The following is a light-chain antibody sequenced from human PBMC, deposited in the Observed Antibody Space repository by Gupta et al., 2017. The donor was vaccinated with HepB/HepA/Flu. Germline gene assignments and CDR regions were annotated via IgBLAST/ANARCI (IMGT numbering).Light chain of an antibody. Sequence: SALTQPASVSGSPGQSITISCTGIGSEFGDFDHVAWYRQHPDRAPKLLISDVSTRPSGVSRRFSGSTSGNTASLTISGLQAEEEGDYYCSSFTSPPTLVVFGGGTKVTVL. CDR1: GSEFGDFDH. V-gene: IGLV2-14*03. CDR3: SSFTSPPTLVV. CDR2: DVS. J-gene: IGLJ2*01.